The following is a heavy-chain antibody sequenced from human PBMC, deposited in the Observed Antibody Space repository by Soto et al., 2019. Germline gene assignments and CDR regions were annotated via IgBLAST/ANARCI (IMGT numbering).Heavy chain of an antibody. CDR1: GFTFSSYA. Sequence: GGSLGLSCAASGFTFSSYAMHWVRQAPGKGLEWVAVISYDGSNKYYADSVKGRFTISRDNSKNALYLQMNSLRAEDTAVYYCARDHSSGWHGDYYYYYGMDVWGQGTTVTVSS. V-gene: IGHV3-30-3*01. CDR2: ISYDGSNK. J-gene: IGHJ6*02. CDR3: ARDHSSGWHGDYYYYYGMDV. D-gene: IGHD6-19*01.